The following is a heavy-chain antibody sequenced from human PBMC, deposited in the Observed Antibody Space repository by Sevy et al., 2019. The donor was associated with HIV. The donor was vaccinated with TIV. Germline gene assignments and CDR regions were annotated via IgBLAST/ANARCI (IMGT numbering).Heavy chain of an antibody. CDR3: ARVPAYYDILTGYYYGMDV. J-gene: IGHJ6*02. Sequence: GSLRLSCAASGFTFSSYWMHWVRQAPGKGLVWVSRINSDGSSTSYADSVKGRFTISRDNAKNTLYLQMNSLRAEDTAVYYCARVPAYYDILTGYYYGMDVWGQGTTVTVSS. CDR1: GFTFSSYW. V-gene: IGHV3-74*01. CDR2: INSDGSST. D-gene: IGHD3-9*01.